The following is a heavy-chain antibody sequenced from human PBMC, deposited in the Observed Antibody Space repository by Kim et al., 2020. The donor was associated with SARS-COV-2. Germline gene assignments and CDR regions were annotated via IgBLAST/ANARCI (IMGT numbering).Heavy chain of an antibody. CDR1: GYRFSSHW. D-gene: IGHD6-13*01. CDR3: ATAGLAASGVGVSDS. CDR2: IYPGDSDT. Sequence: GESLKISCKTSGYRFSSHWIGWVRQMPGKGLEWMGMIYPGDSDTRYTPSFQGQVTFSVDRYINTAYLEWSSLKASDTAIYYCATAGLAASGVGVSDSWGQGTLVTVSS. J-gene: IGHJ4*02. V-gene: IGHV5-51*01.